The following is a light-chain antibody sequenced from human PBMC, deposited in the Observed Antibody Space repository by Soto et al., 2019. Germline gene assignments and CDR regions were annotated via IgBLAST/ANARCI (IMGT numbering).Light chain of an antibody. Sequence: QSALTQPASVSGSPGQSITISCTGTSSDVGGYHFVSWFQQHPGKAPKLMIYDVRNRPSGLSNRFSGSKSGNTASLTISGLQAEDEADYYCSSYTSSSTLEFGGGTKLTVL. CDR1: SSDVGGYHF. J-gene: IGLJ2*01. V-gene: IGLV2-14*01. CDR3: SSYTSSSTLE. CDR2: DVR.